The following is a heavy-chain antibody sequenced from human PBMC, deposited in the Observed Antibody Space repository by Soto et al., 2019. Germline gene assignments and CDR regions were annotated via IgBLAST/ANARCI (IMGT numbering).Heavy chain of an antibody. V-gene: IGHV3-7*01. CDR2: IKQDGSEK. CDR1: GFTFSSHW. J-gene: IGHJ4*02. Sequence: GGSLRLSCAASGFTFSSHWMSWVRQAPGKGLEWVANIKQDGSEKYYVDSVKGRFTISRDNAKNSLYLQMNSLRAEDTAVYYCARVEGSWGTFDYWGQGTLVTVSS. CDR3: ARVEGSWGTFDY. D-gene: IGHD6-13*01.